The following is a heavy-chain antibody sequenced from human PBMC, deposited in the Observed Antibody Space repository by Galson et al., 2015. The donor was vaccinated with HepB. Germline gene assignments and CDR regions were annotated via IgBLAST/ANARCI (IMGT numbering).Heavy chain of an antibody. D-gene: IGHD3-3*01. J-gene: IGHJ3*02. CDR3: ARVRRGTIFGVVTHDAFDI. V-gene: IGHV3-30-3*01. CDR1: GFTFSSYA. CDR2: KSYNGSNK. Sequence: SLRLSCAASGFTFSSYAMHWVRQAPGKGLEWVAVKSYNGSNKYYADSVKGRFTISRDNSKNTLYLQMNSLRAEDTAVYYCARVRRGTIFGVVTHDAFDIWGQGTMVTVSS.